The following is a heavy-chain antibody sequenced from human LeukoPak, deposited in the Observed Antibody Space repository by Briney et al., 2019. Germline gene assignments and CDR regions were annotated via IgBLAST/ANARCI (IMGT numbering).Heavy chain of an antibody. CDR3: ASRLKHPRFGVVSWFDP. Sequence: PSETLSLTCTVSGASIRSSSNYWGWIRQPPGKGLEWIGSIYYSGSTYYNPSLKSRVTISVDTSKNQFSLKLSSVTAADTAVYYCASRLKHPRFGVVSWFDPWGQGTLVTVSS. J-gene: IGHJ5*02. CDR1: GASIRSSSNY. CDR2: IYYSGST. V-gene: IGHV4-39*01. D-gene: IGHD3-3*01.